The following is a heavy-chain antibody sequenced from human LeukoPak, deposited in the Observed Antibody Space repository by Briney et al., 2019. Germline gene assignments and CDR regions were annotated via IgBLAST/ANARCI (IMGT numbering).Heavy chain of an antibody. CDR1: GFTFSSYE. J-gene: IGHJ4*02. D-gene: IGHD2-21*01. V-gene: IGHV3-48*03. CDR2: ISGSGRTI. CDR3: VRDAVMSPEVLLTAWDYFDC. Sequence: GGSLILSWAAAGFTFSSYEMNWVRQAPGKGLEWVSYISGSGRTIDYADSVKGRFTISRDNTKNSVYLQMNSLRAEDTAIYFCVRDAVMSPEVLLTAWDYFDCWGQGTLVTVSS.